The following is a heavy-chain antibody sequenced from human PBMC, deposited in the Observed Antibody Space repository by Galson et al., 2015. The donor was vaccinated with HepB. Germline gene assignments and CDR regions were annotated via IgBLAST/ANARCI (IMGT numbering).Heavy chain of an antibody. V-gene: IGHV5-10-1*01. Sequence: QSGAEVKKPGESLRISCKGSGYSFTSYWISWVRQMPGKGLEWMGRIDPSDSYTNYSPSFQGHVTISADKSISTAYLQWSSLKASDTAMYYCARQLITFGGDTRSDGMDVWSQGTTVTVSS. J-gene: IGHJ6*02. CDR3: ARQLITFGGDTRSDGMDV. D-gene: IGHD3-16*01. CDR1: GYSFTSYW. CDR2: IDPSDSYT.